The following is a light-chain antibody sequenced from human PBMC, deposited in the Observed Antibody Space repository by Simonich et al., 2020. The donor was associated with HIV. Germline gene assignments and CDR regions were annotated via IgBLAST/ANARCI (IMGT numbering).Light chain of an antibody. CDR3: QQYSNYSRT. CDR2: KAS. CDR1: QSISNW. J-gene: IGKJ1*01. Sequence: DIQMTQSPSTLSASVGDRVTLTCRASQSISNWLAWYPQKPGKDPKVLIYKASSLESGVPSRFRGSGAGTELTLTISSLQPDDFATYFCQQYSNYSRTFGQGTKVDIK. V-gene: IGKV1-5*03.